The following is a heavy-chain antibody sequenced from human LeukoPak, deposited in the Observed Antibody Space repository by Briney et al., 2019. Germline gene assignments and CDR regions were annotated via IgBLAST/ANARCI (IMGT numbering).Heavy chain of an antibody. CDR1: GYSISSGYY. V-gene: IGHV4-38-2*02. CDR2: IYHSGST. D-gene: IGHD3-9*01. Sequence: SETLSLTCTVSGYSISSGYYWGWIRQPPGKGLEWIGSIYHSGSTYYNPSLKSRVTISVDTSKNQFSLKLSSVTAADTAVYYCARDGAILTGYYVFDYWGQGTPVTVSS. CDR3: ARDGAILTGYYVFDY. J-gene: IGHJ4*02.